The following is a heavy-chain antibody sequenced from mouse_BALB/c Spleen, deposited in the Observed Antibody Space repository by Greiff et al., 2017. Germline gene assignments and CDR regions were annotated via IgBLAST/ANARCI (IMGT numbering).Heavy chain of an antibody. Sequence: VQLVESGPGLVAPSQSLSITCTVSGFSLTGYGVNWVRQPPGKGLEWLGMIWAGGSTNYNSALMSRLSISKDNSKSQVFLKMNSMQTDDTAMYYCASPLTGYYAMDYWGQGTSVTVSS. CDR3: ASPLTGYYAMDY. J-gene: IGHJ4*01. V-gene: IGHV2-9*02. CDR2: IWAGGST. CDR1: GFSLTGYG. D-gene: IGHD4-1*01.